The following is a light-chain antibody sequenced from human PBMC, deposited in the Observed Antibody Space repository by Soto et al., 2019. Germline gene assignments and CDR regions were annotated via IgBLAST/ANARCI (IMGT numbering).Light chain of an antibody. CDR1: QSISTN. Sequence: EMVMTQSPGTLSVSAGERATLSCRASQSISTNLAWYQQKPGQAPRLLIYDASTRATGIPARFSGSGSGTDFILAIISLQSEDSAVYYCQQYNYQGTFGQGTKVEIK. J-gene: IGKJ1*01. V-gene: IGKV3-15*01. CDR3: QQYNYQGT. CDR2: DAS.